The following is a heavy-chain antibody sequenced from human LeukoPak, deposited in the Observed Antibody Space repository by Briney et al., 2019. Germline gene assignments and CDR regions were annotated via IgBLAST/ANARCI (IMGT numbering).Heavy chain of an antibody. CDR3: ARVVAYYYGSGSYYDAFDI. D-gene: IGHD3-10*01. J-gene: IGHJ3*02. Sequence: PGGSLRLSCAASGFTFSSYSMNWVRQAPGKGLEWVSSISSSSSYIYYADSVKGRFTISRDNAKNSLYLQMNSLRAEDTAVYYCARVVAYYYGSGSYYDAFDIWGQGTMVTVSS. V-gene: IGHV3-21*01. CDR1: GFTFSSYS. CDR2: ISSSSSYI.